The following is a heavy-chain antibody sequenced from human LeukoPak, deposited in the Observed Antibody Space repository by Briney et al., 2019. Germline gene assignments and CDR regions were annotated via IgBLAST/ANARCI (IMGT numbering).Heavy chain of an antibody. Sequence: GASVKVSCKASGYTFTVYYIHWVRQAPGQGLEWMGWIDPNSGGTNYAQKFQGRVIMTRDTSISTAYMELSRLRSDDTAVYYCARDVAVGRGVGAINWFDPWGQGTLVTVSS. CDR3: ARDVAVGRGVGAINWFDP. CDR1: GYTFTVYY. CDR2: IDPNSGGT. V-gene: IGHV1-2*02. D-gene: IGHD1-26*01. J-gene: IGHJ5*02.